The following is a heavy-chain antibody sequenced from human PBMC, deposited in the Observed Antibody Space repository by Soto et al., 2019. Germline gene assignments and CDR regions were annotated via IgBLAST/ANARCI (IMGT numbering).Heavy chain of an antibody. V-gene: IGHV1-2*04. CDR3: ARTKLRYCSSTSCFDDAFDI. CDR1: GYTFTGSY. Sequence: ASVKVSCKASGYTFTGSYMHWVRQAPGQRLEWMGWINPNSGGTNYAQKFQGWVTMTRDTSISTAYMELSRLRSDDTAVYYCARTKLRYCSSTSCFDDAFDIWGQGTMVTVSS. D-gene: IGHD2-2*01. J-gene: IGHJ3*02. CDR2: INPNSGGT.